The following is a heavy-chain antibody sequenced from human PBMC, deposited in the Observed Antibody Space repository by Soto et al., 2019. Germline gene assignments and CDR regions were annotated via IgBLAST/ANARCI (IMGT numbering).Heavy chain of an antibody. CDR1: GGSFSGYY. CDR2: LNHSGST. V-gene: IGHV4-34*01. J-gene: IGHJ6*02. D-gene: IGHD2-2*01. CDR3: ARGRGCTSTACYAPNYYYYYGMDV. Sequence: SETLSLTCAVYGGSFSGYYWSWIRQPPGKGLEWIGDLNHSGSTNYNPSLKSRVTIAVNTSKNQFSLKLSSATAADTAVYYCARGRGCTSTACYAPNYYYYYGMDVWGQGTTVTVSS.